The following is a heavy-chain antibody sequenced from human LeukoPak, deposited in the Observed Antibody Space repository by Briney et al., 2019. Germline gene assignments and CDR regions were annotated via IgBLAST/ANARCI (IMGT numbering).Heavy chain of an antibody. V-gene: IGHV3-11*06. J-gene: IGHJ4*02. CDR1: GFTFSDYY. D-gene: IGHD5/OR15-5a*01. CDR3: ASDIYDTAPVAFDY. Sequence: GGSLRLSCAASGFTFSDYYMSWIRQAPGKGLEWVSSISSSTSYIYYADSVKGRFTISRDNAKNSLFLQMNSLRADDTAVYYCASDIYDTAPVAFDYWGQGTLVTVSS. CDR2: ISSSTSYI.